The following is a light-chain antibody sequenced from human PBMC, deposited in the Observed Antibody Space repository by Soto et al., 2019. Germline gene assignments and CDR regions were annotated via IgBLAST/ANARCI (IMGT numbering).Light chain of an antibody. CDR2: ANS. Sequence: QSVLTQPPSASGTPGQRVTISCSGGTSNIGTTTVNWYQVLPGTAPKLLIYANSQRPSGVPDRFSGSKSGTSASLAIVGLQSEDEADYYCASWDDSLIGWVFGGGTKVTVL. V-gene: IGLV1-44*01. J-gene: IGLJ3*02. CDR1: TSNIGTTT. CDR3: ASWDDSLIGWV.